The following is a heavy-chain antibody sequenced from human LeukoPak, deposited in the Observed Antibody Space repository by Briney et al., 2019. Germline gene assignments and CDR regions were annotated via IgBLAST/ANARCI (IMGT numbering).Heavy chain of an antibody. CDR3: AREVITPGDSDGFDL. CDR1: GGSISSANHF. CDR2: IHYDGRA. V-gene: IGHV4-30-4*08. Sequence: QPSETLSLTCTVSGGSISSANHFCSWVRQSPGEGLEWIGYIHYDGRAHYNPSLKSRVSMSLDMSKNQFSLSLSSVTAADTAIYYCAREVITPGDSDGFDLWGQGTMVSVSS. D-gene: IGHD2-2*01. J-gene: IGHJ3*01.